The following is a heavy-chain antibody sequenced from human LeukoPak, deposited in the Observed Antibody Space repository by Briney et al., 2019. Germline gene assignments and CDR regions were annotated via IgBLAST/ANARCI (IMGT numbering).Heavy chain of an antibody. J-gene: IGHJ4*02. V-gene: IGHV4-39*01. CDR2: VHFSGAT. CDR1: GASISTDNY. CDR3: AKHRMWLVGLDY. D-gene: IGHD6-19*01. Sequence: SETLSLTCTVSGASISTDNYWGWIRQSPGKGLELIGSVHFSGATHYNPSLKSRVAIALDTSKNQFSLELNSVTAADTAIYYCAKHRMWLVGLDYWGQGTLVTVSS.